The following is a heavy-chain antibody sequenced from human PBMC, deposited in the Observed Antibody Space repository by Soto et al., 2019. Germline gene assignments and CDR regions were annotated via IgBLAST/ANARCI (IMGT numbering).Heavy chain of an antibody. J-gene: IGHJ5*02. V-gene: IGHV3-23*01. CDR2: ISGSGGST. Sequence: GGSLRLSCAASGFTFSSYAMSWVRQAPGKGLEWVSAISGSGGSTYYADSVKGRFTISRDNSKDTLYLQMNSLRAEDTAVYYCAKPSISIAAAGYNWFDPWGQGTLVTVSS. D-gene: IGHD6-13*01. CDR1: GFTFSSYA. CDR3: AKPSISIAAAGYNWFDP.